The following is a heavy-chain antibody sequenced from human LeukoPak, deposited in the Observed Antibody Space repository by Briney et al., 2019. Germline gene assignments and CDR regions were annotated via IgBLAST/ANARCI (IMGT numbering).Heavy chain of an antibody. CDR1: GFTFSSYG. D-gene: IGHD3-22*01. J-gene: IGHJ6*03. Sequence: GGTLRLSCAAPGFTFSSYGMSWVRQAPGKGLEWVSAISGSGGSTYYADSVKGRFTISRDNSKNTLYLQMNSLRAEDTAVYYCAKAFPSGYTYYYYMDVWGKGTTVTISS. V-gene: IGHV3-23*01. CDR2: ISGSGGST. CDR3: AKAFPSGYTYYYYMDV.